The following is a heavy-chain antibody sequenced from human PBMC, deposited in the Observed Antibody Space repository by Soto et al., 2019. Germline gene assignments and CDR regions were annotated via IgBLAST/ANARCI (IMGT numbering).Heavy chain of an antibody. CDR1: GYTFTSYY. J-gene: IGHJ5*02. CDR2: INPSGGST. V-gene: IGHV1-46*01. D-gene: IGHD2-2*02. CDR3: ARGGYCSSTSCYTDGWFDP. Sequence: QVQLVQSGAEVKKPGASVKVSCKASGYTFTSYYMHWVRQAPGQGLEWMGIINPSGGSTSYAQKCKGRVTMTRDTSTSTVYMELSSLRSEDTAVYYCARGGYCSSTSCYTDGWFDPWGQGTLVTVSS.